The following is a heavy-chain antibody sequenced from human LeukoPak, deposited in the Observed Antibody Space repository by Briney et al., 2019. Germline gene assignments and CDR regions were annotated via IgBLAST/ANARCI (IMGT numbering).Heavy chain of an antibody. CDR3: AMGFWYEEYFQH. CDR2: INHSGST. J-gene: IGHJ1*01. Sequence: PSETLSLTCTVSGGSISSYYWSWIRQPPGKGLEWIGEINHSGSTNYNPSLKSRITISVDTSKNQFSLRLSSVTAADTAVYFCAMGFWYEEYFQHWGQGSLVIASS. D-gene: IGHD6-13*01. V-gene: IGHV4-34*01. CDR1: GGSISSYY.